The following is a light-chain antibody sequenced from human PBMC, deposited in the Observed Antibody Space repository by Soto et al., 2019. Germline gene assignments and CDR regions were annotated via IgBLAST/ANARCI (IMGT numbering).Light chain of an antibody. V-gene: IGLV3-27*01. CDR3: YSAADTNLV. Sequence: SYELTQPSSVSVSPGQTARITCSGDVLAKKYARWFQQKPGQAPVLVIYKDSERSSGIPERFSGSSSGTTVTLTISGAQVEDEADYYCYSAADTNLVFGGGTKLTVL. CDR2: KDS. J-gene: IGLJ3*02. CDR1: VLAKKY.